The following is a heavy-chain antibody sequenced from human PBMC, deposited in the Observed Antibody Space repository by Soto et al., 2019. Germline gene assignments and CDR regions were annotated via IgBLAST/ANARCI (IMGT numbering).Heavy chain of an antibody. V-gene: IGHV1-3*01. CDR1: GYTFTSYA. J-gene: IGHJ5*02. Sequence: VKVSCKASGYTFTSYAMHWVRQAPGQRLEWMGWINAGNGNTKYSQKFQGRVTITRDTSASTAYMELSSLRSEDTAVYYCAYSSSSGGWFDPWGQGTLVTVSS. D-gene: IGHD6-6*01. CDR3: AYSSSSGGWFDP. CDR2: INAGNGNT.